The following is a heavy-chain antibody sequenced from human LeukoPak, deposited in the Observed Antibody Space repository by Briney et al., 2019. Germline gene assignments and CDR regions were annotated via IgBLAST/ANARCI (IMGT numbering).Heavy chain of an antibody. CDR3: ARGLALSGRYSHFDY. J-gene: IGHJ4*02. CDR2: ISYDGSNK. D-gene: IGHD1-26*01. Sequence: GGSLRLSCAASGFTFSSYAMHWVRQAPGKGLEWVAVISYDGSNKYYADSLKGRFTISRDNSKNTLYPQMNSLRAADTAVYYCARGLALSGRYSHFDYWGQGTLVTVSS. V-gene: IGHV3-30*04. CDR1: GFTFSSYA.